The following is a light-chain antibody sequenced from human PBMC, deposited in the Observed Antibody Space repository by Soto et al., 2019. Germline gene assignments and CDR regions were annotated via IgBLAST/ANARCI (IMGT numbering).Light chain of an antibody. V-gene: IGKV3-20*01. Sequence: EIVLTQSPDTLSLSPGERATLSCRASQSVTLNYLAWYQHKPGQAPRLLISGVSRRATGIPDRFSGSGSGTEFTLTISSLQPDDFATYYCQHYNSYSEAFGQGTKVELK. CDR2: GVS. J-gene: IGKJ1*01. CDR1: QSVTLNY. CDR3: QHYNSYSEA.